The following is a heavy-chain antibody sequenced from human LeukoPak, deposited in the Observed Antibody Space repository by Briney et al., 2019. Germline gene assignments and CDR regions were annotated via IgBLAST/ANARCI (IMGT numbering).Heavy chain of an antibody. D-gene: IGHD6-19*01. V-gene: IGHV3-9*03. CDR2: ISWNSGSI. CDR1: GFTFDDYA. CDR3: AKASIAVAGPAYFDY. Sequence: GGSLRLSCAASGFTFDDYAMHWVRQASGKGLEWVSGISWNSGSIGYADSVKGRFTISRDNAKNSLYLQMNSLRAEDMALYYCAKASIAVAGPAYFDYWGQGTLVTVSS. J-gene: IGHJ4*02.